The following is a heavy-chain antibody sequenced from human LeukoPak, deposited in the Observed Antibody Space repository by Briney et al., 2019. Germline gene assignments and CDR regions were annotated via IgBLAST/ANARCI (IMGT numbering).Heavy chain of an antibody. CDR2: MNSGVTTI. CDR1: GFSISGYW. D-gene: IGHD3-16*01. J-gene: IGHJ4*01. V-gene: IGHV3-74*01. CDR3: IREVQVRASASLGL. Sequence: GGSLILSCAASGFSISGYWMHWVRQAAGEGLVWVSRMNSGVTTINYADSVKGRFTISRDNVDNTLHLQMKSLRVEDTAVYYCIREVQVRASASLGLWGQGTLVTVSS.